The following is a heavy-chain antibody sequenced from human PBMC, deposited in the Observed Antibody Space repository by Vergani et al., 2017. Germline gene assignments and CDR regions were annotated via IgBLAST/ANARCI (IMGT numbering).Heavy chain of an antibody. CDR2: MYYSGST. CDR1: GGSVSSGSYY. CDR3: AREIAVAGTGGAYFDY. Sequence: QVQLQESGPGLVKPSETLSLTCTVSGGSVSSGSYYWSWIRQPPGKGLEWIGYMYYSGSTNYNPSLKSRVTISVDTSKTQFSLKLSSVTAADTAVYYCAREIAVAGTGGAYFDYWGQGNLVTVSS. V-gene: IGHV4-61*01. J-gene: IGHJ4*02. D-gene: IGHD6-19*01.